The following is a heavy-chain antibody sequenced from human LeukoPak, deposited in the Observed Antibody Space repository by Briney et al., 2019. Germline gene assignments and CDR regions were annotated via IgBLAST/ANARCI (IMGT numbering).Heavy chain of an antibody. CDR3: ARGIAPRGDAFDI. V-gene: IGHV3-21*01. D-gene: IGHD2/OR15-2a*01. CDR1: RITFSRYS. Sequence: GGSLRLSCAASRITFSRYSTNWVRQAPGKGLEWVSSISSGSSYIYYADSVKGRFTISRDNSKNTLYLQMNSLRAEDTAVYYCARGIAPRGDAFDIWGQGTMVTVSS. CDR2: ISSGSSYI. J-gene: IGHJ3*02.